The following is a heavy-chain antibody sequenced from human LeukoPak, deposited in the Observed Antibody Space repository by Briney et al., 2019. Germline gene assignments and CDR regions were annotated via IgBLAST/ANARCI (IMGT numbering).Heavy chain of an antibody. CDR1: GGSFSGYY. V-gene: IGHV4-34*01. CDR3: ARGDYCTNGVCYQRRLWFGELLLDY. Sequence: PSETLSLTCAVYGGSFSGYYWSWIRQPPGKGLEWIGEINHSGSTNYNPFPKSRVTISVDTSKNQFSLKLSSVTAADTAVYYCARGDYCTNGVCYQRRLWFGELLLDYWGQGTLVTVSS. D-gene: IGHD2-8*01. CDR2: INHSGST. J-gene: IGHJ4*02.